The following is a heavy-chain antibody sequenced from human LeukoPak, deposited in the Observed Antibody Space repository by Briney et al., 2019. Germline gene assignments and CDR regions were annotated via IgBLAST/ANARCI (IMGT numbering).Heavy chain of an antibody. CDR2: ISSTNKFK. J-gene: IGHJ4*02. Sequence: GGSLRLFCAASGFTFSSYTMNWVRQAPGKGLEWVSSISSTNKFKYYADSVKGRFNISRDNSKNTLYLQMNSLRAEDTAVYYCASTVFAFTARSGSYSGAFDYWGQGTLVTVSS. V-gene: IGHV3-21*01. CDR1: GFTFSSYT. D-gene: IGHD3-10*01. CDR3: ASTVFAFTARSGSYSGAFDY.